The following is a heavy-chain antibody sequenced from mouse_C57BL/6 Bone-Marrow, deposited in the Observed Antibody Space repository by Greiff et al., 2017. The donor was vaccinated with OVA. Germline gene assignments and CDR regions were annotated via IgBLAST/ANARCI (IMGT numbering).Heavy chain of an antibody. CDR3: ARSEYYGSSYYFDV. J-gene: IGHJ1*03. D-gene: IGHD1-1*01. V-gene: IGHV1-55*01. CDR2: IYPGSGST. CDR1: GYTFTSYW. Sequence: QVQLKQPGAELVKPGASVKMSCKASGYTFTSYWITWVKQRPGQGLEWIGDIYPGSGSTNYNEKFKSKATLTVDTSSSTAYMQLSSLTSEDSAVYYCARSEYYGSSYYFDVWGTGTTVTVSS.